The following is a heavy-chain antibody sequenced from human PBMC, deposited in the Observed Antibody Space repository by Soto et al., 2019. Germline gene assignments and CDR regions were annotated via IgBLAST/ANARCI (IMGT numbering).Heavy chain of an antibody. V-gene: IGHV4-59*01. CDR3: ANVGCGWTGGTDN. D-gene: IGHD6-19*01. Sequence: QVQLQESGPGLVKPSETLSLTCTVSGGSITSYYWGWIRQPPGKGLEWIGHIYYSGSTNYNPSLKSRGTVSVDTSKNQYSLRLTSVTAADTAVYYCANVGCGWTGGTDNWGQGTLVTVSS. CDR1: GGSITSYY. J-gene: IGHJ4*02. CDR2: IYYSGST.